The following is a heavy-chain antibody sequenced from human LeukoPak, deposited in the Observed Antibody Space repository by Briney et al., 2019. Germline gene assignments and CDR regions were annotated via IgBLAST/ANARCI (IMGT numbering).Heavy chain of an antibody. CDR3: ARDTGSSWYSFDY. Sequence: ASVKVSCKASGYTFTGYYMHWVRQAPGQGLEWMGWINPYSGGTNYAQKFQGCVTMTRDMSISTAYMELSRLRSDDTAVYYCARDTGSSWYSFDYWGQGTLVTVSS. V-gene: IGHV1-2*04. CDR1: GYTFTGYY. J-gene: IGHJ4*02. D-gene: IGHD6-13*01. CDR2: INPYSGGT.